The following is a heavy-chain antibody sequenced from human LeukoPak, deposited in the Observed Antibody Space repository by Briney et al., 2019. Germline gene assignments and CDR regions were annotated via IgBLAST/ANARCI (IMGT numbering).Heavy chain of an antibody. CDR2: ISSTSSTI. Sequence: GGSLRLSRAASGFTFSSYSMNWVRQAPGKGLEWVSYISSTSSTIYYADSVKGRFTISRDNAKNSLYLQMSSLRAEDTAVYYCARDYYDSSGYYYSGYWGQGTLVTVSS. CDR3: ARDYYDSSGYYYSGY. D-gene: IGHD3-22*01. CDR1: GFTFSSYS. J-gene: IGHJ4*02. V-gene: IGHV3-48*01.